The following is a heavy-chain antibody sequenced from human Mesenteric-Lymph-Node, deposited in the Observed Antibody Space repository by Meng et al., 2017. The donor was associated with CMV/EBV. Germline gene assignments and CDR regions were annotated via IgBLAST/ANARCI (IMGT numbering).Heavy chain of an antibody. D-gene: IGHD3-9*01. CDR1: GGSFSGYY. V-gene: IGHV4-34*01. CDR2: INHSGST. CDR3: ARGSSYDILTGYFDY. Sequence: GQVHRGGPGCLKPSETLSVTCAGDGGSFSGYYLNWIRQSPEKGLEWIGEINHSGSTTYNPSFTSRIIISVDTSTNQISLNMSSVTAADTAVYYCARGSSYDILTGYFDYWGQGALVTVSS. J-gene: IGHJ4*02.